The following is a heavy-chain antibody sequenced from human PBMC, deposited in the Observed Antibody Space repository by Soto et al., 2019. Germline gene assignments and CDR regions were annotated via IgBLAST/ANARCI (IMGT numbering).Heavy chain of an antibody. CDR3: ARQVAITMVRGVIVNDAFDI. CDR1: GYSFTSYW. J-gene: IGHJ3*02. V-gene: IGHV5-51*01. CDR2: IYPGDSDT. D-gene: IGHD3-10*01. Sequence: GESLKISCKGSGYSFTSYWIGWVRQMPGKGLEWMGIIYPGDSDTRYSPSFQGQVTISADKSISTAYLQWSSLKALDTAMYYCARQVAITMVRGVIVNDAFDIWGQGTMVTVSS.